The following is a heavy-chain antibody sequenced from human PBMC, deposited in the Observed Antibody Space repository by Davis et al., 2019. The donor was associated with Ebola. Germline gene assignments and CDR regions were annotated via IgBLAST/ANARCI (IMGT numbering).Heavy chain of an antibody. CDR3: ARNQGFYCSSTSCYFGGTRFDP. V-gene: IGHV3-7*03. CDR1: GFTFSSYW. CDR2: IKQDGSEK. D-gene: IGHD2-2*01. Sequence: GESLKISCAASGFTFSSYWMSWVRQAPGKGLEWVANIKQDGSEKYYVDSVKGRFTISRDNAKNSLYLQMNSLRAEETAVYYCARNQGFYCSSTSCYFGGTRFDPWGQGTLVTVSS. J-gene: IGHJ5*02.